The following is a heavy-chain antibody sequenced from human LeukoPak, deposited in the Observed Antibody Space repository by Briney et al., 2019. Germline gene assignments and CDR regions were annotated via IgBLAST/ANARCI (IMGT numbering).Heavy chain of an antibody. CDR1: GFPFIDYD. CDR2: IGIRGDT. CDR3: ARGGIQVSGIDEFDY. J-gene: IGHJ4*02. V-gene: IGHV3-13*01. D-gene: IGHD6-19*01. Sequence: GGSLSLSSAASGFPFIDYDMHWVRQVIGKGLEWVSAIGIRGDTHYSGSVKGRFTISRENAESSLYLQMNSLRAEDTAVYYCARGGIQVSGIDEFDYWGQGTLVTVSS.